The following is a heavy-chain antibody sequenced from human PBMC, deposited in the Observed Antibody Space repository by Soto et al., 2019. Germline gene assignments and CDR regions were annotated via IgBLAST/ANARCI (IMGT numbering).Heavy chain of an antibody. Sequence: QVQLVQSGAEVKKPGSSVKVSCKTSGGTFSSNPFTWMRQAPGRGLEWMGEIMPVLGATNYAQNFQDRVTMTADESTPTVYMELSSLRSDDTAVYYCARDADLDYWGQGTLVTVSS. J-gene: IGHJ4*02. CDR2: IMPVLGAT. V-gene: IGHV1-69*01. CDR1: GGTFSSNP. CDR3: ARDADLDY.